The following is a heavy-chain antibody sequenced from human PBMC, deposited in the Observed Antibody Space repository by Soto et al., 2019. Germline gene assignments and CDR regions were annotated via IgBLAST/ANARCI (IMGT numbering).Heavy chain of an antibody. D-gene: IGHD3-22*01. CDR3: AREGVGYYDSCGYYGSFDY. J-gene: IGHJ4*02. V-gene: IGHV1-69*01. CDR1: GGTFSSYA. CDR2: IIPIFGTA. Sequence: QVQLVQSGADVKKPGSSVKVSCKASGGTFSSYAISWVRQSPGQGLEWLGGIIPIFGTANYAQKFQGRVTVTADESTSTAYMELSRLRSEDTAVYYCAREGVGYYDSCGYYGSFDYWGQGTLVTVSS.